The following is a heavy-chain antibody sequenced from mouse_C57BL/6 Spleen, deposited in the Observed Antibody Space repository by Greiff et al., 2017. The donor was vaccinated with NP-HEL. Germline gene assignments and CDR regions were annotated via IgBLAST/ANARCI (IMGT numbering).Heavy chain of an antibody. CDR1: GYAFSSYW. CDR3: ARSGDCSPFDY. D-gene: IGHD1-1*01. CDR2: IYPGDGDT. J-gene: IGHJ2*01. V-gene: IGHV1-80*01. Sequence: QVQLKESGAELVKPGASVKISCKASGYAFSSYWMNWVKQRPGKGLEWIGQIYPGDGDTNYNGKFKGKATLTADKSSSTAYMQRSSLASEDSAVYFGARSGDCSPFDYWGQGTTLTVSS.